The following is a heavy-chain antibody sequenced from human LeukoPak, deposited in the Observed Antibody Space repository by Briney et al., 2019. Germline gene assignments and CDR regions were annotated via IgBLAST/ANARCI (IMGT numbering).Heavy chain of an antibody. V-gene: IGHV1-46*01. D-gene: IGHD4-17*01. Sequence: ASVKVSCKASGGTFSSYAISWVRQAPGQGLEWMGIINPSGGSTCYAQKFQGRVTMTRDTSTSTVYMELSSLRSEDTAVYYCARGYGDPDYWGQGTLVTVSS. J-gene: IGHJ4*02. CDR1: GGTFSSYA. CDR3: ARGYGDPDY. CDR2: INPSGGST.